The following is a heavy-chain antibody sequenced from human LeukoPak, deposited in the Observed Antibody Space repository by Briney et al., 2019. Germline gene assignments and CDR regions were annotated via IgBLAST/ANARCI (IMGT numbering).Heavy chain of an antibody. CDR3: ARVPLDEGYFDY. CDR2: VYYGGTI. Sequence: SETLSLTCTVSGDSISISSYSWGWIRQPPGKGLEWIGSVYYGGTIYYNPPLNSRATISADTSKNQFSLQLNSVTAADTAVYYCARVPLDEGYFDYWGQGTLVTVSS. D-gene: IGHD1-1*01. CDR1: GDSISISSYS. V-gene: IGHV4-39*01. J-gene: IGHJ4*02.